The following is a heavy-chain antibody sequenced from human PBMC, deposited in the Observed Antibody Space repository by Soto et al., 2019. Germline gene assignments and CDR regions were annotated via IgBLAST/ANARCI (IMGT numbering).Heavy chain of an antibody. V-gene: IGHV3-23*01. CDR3: AKFRMLSYYYYYYMDV. J-gene: IGHJ6*03. CDR2: ISGSGGST. D-gene: IGHD2-8*01. Sequence: GGSLRLSCAASGFTFSRYAMSWVRQAPGKGLEWVSAISGSGGSTYYADSVKGRFTISRDNSKNTLYLQMNSLRAEDTAVYYCAKFRMLSYYYYYYMDVWGKGTTVTVSS. CDR1: GFTFSRYA.